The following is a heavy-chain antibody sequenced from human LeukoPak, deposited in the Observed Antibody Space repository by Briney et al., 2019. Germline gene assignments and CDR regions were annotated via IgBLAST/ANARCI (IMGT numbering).Heavy chain of an antibody. V-gene: IGHV3-20*04. CDR2: INWNGGST. CDR3: ARDHYYDSSGYYWGYFDY. CDR1: GFTFDDYG. Sequence: GGSLRLSCAASGFTFDDYGMSWVRQAPGKGLEWVSGINWNGGSTGYADSVKGRFTISRDNAKNSLYLQMNSLRAEDTAVYYCARDHYYDSSGYYWGYFDYWGQGTLVTVSS. D-gene: IGHD3-22*01. J-gene: IGHJ4*02.